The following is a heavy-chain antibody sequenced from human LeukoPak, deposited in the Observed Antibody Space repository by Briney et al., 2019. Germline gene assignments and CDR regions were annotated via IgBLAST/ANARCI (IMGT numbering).Heavy chain of an antibody. V-gene: IGHV1-69*06. CDR1: GGTFSSYG. CDR2: IIPTFGTI. Sequence: SVKVSCKASGGTFSSYGISWVRQAPGQGIEWMGGIIPTFGTISNTQKYQGRITLTADKSTSTAYMELRSLRSEDTAMYYCARDESEQWLLTWGQGTLVTASS. CDR3: ARDESEQWLLT. D-gene: IGHD6-19*01. J-gene: IGHJ4*02.